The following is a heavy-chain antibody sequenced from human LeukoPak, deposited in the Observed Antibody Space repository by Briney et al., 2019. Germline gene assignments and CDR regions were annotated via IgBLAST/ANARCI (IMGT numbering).Heavy chain of an antibody. J-gene: IGHJ4*02. D-gene: IGHD6-19*01. CDR3: ARDSSSGWYHDS. V-gene: IGHV3-7*01. Sequence: GGSLRLSCAASGFTFKNSWMSWVRQAPGKGLEWVANINQDGDEKYYVDSVKGRFTISRDDAQTSVYLQLSSLRPEDTAVYYCARDSSSGWYHDSWGQGTLVIVSS. CDR2: INQDGDEK. CDR1: GFTFKNSW.